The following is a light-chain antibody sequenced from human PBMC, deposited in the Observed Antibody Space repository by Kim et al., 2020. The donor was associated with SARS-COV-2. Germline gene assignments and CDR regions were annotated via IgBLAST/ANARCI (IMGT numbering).Light chain of an antibody. Sequence: EIVLTQSPGTLSLSPGERATLSCRASQSVSSSYLAWYQQKPGQAPRLLIYGASSRATGIPDRFSGSGSGTDFTLTISRLEPEDFAVYYCQQYGSSSLTFGGGTKVEI. CDR3: QQYGSSSLT. V-gene: IGKV3-20*01. J-gene: IGKJ4*01. CDR1: QSVSSSY. CDR2: GAS.